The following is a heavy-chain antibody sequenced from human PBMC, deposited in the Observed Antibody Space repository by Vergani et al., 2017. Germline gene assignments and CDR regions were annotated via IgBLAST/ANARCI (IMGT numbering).Heavy chain of an antibody. CDR1: GFTFSSCW. CDR2: INSDGSST. V-gene: IGHV3-74*01. CDR3: ARGGGDIVVVPAATPVAGPYGMDV. Sequence: EVQLVESGGGLVQPGGSLRLSCAASGFTFSSCWMHWVRQAPGKGLVWVSRINSDGSSTSYADSVKGRFTISRDNAKNTLYLQMNSLRAEDTDVYYCARGGGDIVVVPAATPVAGPYGMDVWGQGTTVTVSS. J-gene: IGHJ6*02. D-gene: IGHD2-2*01.